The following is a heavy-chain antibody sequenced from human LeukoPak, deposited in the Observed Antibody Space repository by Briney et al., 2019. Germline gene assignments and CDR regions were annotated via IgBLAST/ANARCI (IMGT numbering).Heavy chain of an antibody. V-gene: IGHV3-21*01. CDR3: AKDYGSGSYYTLYY. J-gene: IGHJ4*02. D-gene: IGHD3-10*01. Sequence: GGSLRLSCAASAFTFSSNSMNWVRQAPGKGLEWVSSISSSSTYIYYAYSVKGRFTISRANAKNSLYLQLNRLRAEDTAVYYCAKDYGSGSYYTLYYWGQGTLVTVSS. CDR1: AFTFSSNS. CDR2: ISSSSTYI.